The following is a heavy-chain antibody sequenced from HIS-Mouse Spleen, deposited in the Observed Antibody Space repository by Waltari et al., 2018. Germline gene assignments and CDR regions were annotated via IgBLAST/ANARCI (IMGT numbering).Heavy chain of an antibody. D-gene: IGHD3-22*01. CDR3: AAGDSSGYYKGDY. J-gene: IGHJ4*02. Sequence: QVTLRESGPALVIPTQTLTLTCTFPGFSLSPSGMCVSWIRQPPGKALEWLARTDWDDDKYYSTSLKTRLTISKDTSKNQVVLTMTNMDPVDTATYYCAAGDSSGYYKGDYWGQGTLVTVSS. CDR2: TDWDDDK. CDR1: GFSLSPSGMC. V-gene: IGHV2-70*15.